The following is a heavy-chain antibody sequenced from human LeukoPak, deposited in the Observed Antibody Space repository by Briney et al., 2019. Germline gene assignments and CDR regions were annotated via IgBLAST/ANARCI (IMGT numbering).Heavy chain of an antibody. V-gene: IGHV3-30-3*01. CDR3: AKDLQD. CDR2: ISYDGSNK. CDR1: GFTFSSYA. J-gene: IGHJ4*02. Sequence: PGGSLRLSCAASGFTFSSYAVHWVRQAPGKGLEWVAVISYDGSNKYYADSVKGRFTISRDNSKNTLYLQMNSLRAEDTAVYYCAKDLQDWGQGTLVTVSS.